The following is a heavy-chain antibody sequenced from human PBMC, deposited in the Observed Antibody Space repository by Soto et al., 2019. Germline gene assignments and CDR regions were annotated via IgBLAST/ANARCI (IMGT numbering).Heavy chain of an antibody. J-gene: IGHJ6*02. Sequence: QVQLVQSGAEVKKPGASVKVSCKASGYTFTSYAISWVRQAPGQGLEWMGWISVDNGNTNYAQKLQGRVTMTTDTSTSTAYMELRRRSSDDTAVYYCSRDSPPMDVWGQGTTGSVSS. CDR2: ISVDNGNT. V-gene: IGHV1-18*01. CDR3: SRDSPPMDV. CDR1: GYTFTSYA.